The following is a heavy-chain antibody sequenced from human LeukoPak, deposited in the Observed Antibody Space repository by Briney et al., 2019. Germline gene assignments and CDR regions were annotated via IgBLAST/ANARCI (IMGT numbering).Heavy chain of an antibody. D-gene: IGHD6-19*01. CDR2: IHYSGTT. J-gene: IGHJ4*02. V-gene: IGHV4-39*01. CDR3: ARNPYSSGWYCYFDY. Sequence: SQTLSLTCTGGSISSSIHSWGWIRQSPGKELEWIGSIHYSGTTYYNPSLKSRVTTSVDTSKNQFSLRLNSVTAADTAVYYCARNPYSSGWYCYFDYWGQGTLVTVSS. CDR1: GSISSSIHS.